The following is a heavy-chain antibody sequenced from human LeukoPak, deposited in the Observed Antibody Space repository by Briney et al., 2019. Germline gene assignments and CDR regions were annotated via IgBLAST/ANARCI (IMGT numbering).Heavy chain of an antibody. Sequence: PGGSLRLSCAASGFTFSDYYMSWIRQAPGKGLEWVSYISSSGSTIYYADSVKGRFNISRDNAKNSLYLQMNSLGADDTAVYYCVRVEYSSSSKFDPWGQGTLVTVSS. CDR2: ISSSGSTI. CDR3: VRVEYSSSSKFDP. CDR1: GFTFSDYY. V-gene: IGHV3-11*04. J-gene: IGHJ5*02. D-gene: IGHD6-6*01.